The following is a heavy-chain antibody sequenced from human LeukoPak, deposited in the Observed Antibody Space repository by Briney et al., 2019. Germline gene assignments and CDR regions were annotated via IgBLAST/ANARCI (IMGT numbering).Heavy chain of an antibody. V-gene: IGHV3-30-3*01. CDR1: GFTFSSYA. CDR2: ISYDGSNK. D-gene: IGHD3-22*01. CDR3: ARAGNSYYYDSSGYYPADY. Sequence: GGSLRLSCAASGFTFSSYAMHWVRQAPGKGLEWVAVISYDGSNKYYADSVKGRFTISRDNSKNTLYLQMNSLRAEDTAVYYCARAGNSYYYDSSGYYPADYWGQGTLVTVSS. J-gene: IGHJ4*02.